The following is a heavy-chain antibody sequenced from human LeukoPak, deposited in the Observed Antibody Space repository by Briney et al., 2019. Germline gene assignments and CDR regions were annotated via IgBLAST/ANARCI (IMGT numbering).Heavy chain of an antibody. CDR2: ISASGGST. CDR3: AKVMKGSERLTMVRGVIIKTAGLYYMDV. CDR1: GFTLSSYA. V-gene: IGHV3-23*01. D-gene: IGHD3-10*01. J-gene: IGHJ6*03. Sequence: GGSLRLSCAASGFTLSSYAMSWVRQAPGQGVEGVSSISASGGSTNYADSVKGRFTISRDNSKNTVYLPMNSLRAEDTAGYYCAKVMKGSERLTMVRGVIIKTAGLYYMDVWGKGTTVTVSS.